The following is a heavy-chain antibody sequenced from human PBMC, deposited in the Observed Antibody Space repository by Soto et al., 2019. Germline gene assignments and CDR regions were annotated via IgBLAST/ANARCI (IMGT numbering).Heavy chain of an antibody. D-gene: IGHD6-6*01. V-gene: IGHV3-23*01. J-gene: IGHJ4*02. CDR1: GFTFSSYA. Sequence: GGSLRLSCAASGFTFSSYAMSWVRQAPGKGLEWVSAISGSGGSKYYADSVKGRFTISRANSKNTLYLQMNSLRAEDTAVYYCAKDQGGIAARPYYFDYWGQGTLVTVSS. CDR3: AKDQGGIAARPYYFDY. CDR2: ISGSGGSK.